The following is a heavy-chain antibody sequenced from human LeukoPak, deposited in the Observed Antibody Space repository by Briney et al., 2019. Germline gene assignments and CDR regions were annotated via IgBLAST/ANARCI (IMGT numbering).Heavy chain of an antibody. CDR3: VRGNYDNRGYSNAFDI. CDR1: GASISSSY. D-gene: IGHD3-22*01. J-gene: IGHJ3*02. CDR2: IYYNGNT. V-gene: IGHV4-59*01. Sequence: SGTLSLTCTVSGASISSSYWSWVRQPPGKRLELIGFIYYNGNTNSNPSLKSRVTISADTSKNQFSLKLTSVTAADTAVYYCVRGNYDNRGYSNAFDIWGQGAMVTVSS.